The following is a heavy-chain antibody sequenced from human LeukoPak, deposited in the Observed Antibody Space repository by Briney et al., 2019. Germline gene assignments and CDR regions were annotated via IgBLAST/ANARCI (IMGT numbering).Heavy chain of an antibody. Sequence: GGFLRLSCAASGFTFSDYYMSWIRQAPGKGLEWVSYISSSGSTIYYADSVKGRFTISRDNAKNSLYLQMNSLRAEDTAVYYCARVRRYSSSWTDYWGQGTLVTVSS. CDR1: GFTFSDYY. V-gene: IGHV3-11*01. CDR3: ARVRRYSSSWTDY. CDR2: ISSSGSTI. J-gene: IGHJ4*02. D-gene: IGHD6-13*01.